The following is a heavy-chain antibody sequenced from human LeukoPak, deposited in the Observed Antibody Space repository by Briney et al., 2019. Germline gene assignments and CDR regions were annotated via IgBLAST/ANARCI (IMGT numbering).Heavy chain of an antibody. J-gene: IGHJ4*02. Sequence: GGSLRLSCAASGFTFSSYGMHWVRRAPGKGLEWVAVIWYDGSNKYYADSVKGRFTISRDNSKNTLYLQMNSLRAEDTAVYYCAKDHSAYDSSGYYHDYWGQGTLVTVSS. V-gene: IGHV3-33*06. CDR2: IWYDGSNK. CDR1: GFTFSSYG. D-gene: IGHD3-22*01. CDR3: AKDHSAYDSSGYYHDY.